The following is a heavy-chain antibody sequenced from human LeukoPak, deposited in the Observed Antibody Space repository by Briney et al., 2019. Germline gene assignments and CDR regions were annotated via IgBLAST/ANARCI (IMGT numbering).Heavy chain of an antibody. CDR2: IYYTGST. D-gene: IGHD4-17*01. J-gene: IGHJ2*01. V-gene: IGHV4-59*08. CDR3: ARPFTVTSYWYFDL. Sequence: SETLSLTCTVSGEPMTHYYWTWIRQPPGKGLEWIGYIYYTGSTDYNPSLNSRVTISVDTSKTQFSLKLSSVTAADTAVYYCARPFTVTSYWYFDLWGRGTLVTVSS. CDR1: GEPMTHYY.